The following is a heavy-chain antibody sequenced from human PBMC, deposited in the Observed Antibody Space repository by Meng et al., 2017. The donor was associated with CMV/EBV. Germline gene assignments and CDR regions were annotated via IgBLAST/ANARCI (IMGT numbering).Heavy chain of an antibody. CDR2: INPSGGST. J-gene: IGHJ4*02. V-gene: IGHV1-46*01. CDR3: ARGGVFRGVILY. D-gene: IGHD3-10*01. Sequence: SGKETGYNLTSYCRHWVRQAPGQGLEWMGIINPSGGSTSYAQKFQGRVTMTRDTSTSTVYMELSSLRSEDTAVYYCARGGVFRGVILYWGQGTLVTVSS. CDR1: GYNLTSYC.